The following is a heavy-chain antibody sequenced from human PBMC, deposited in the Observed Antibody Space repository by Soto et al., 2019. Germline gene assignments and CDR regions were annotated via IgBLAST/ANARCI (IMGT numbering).Heavy chain of an antibody. V-gene: IGHV3-33*01. Sequence: QVQLVESGGGVVQPGRSLRLSCAASGFTFSSYGMHWVRQAPSKGLEWVAVIWYDGSNKYYADSVKGRFTISRDNSKNTLYLQMNSLRAEDTAVYYCAREEVVITSPTYWYFDLWGRGTLVTVSS. CDR3: AREEVVITSPTYWYFDL. J-gene: IGHJ2*01. D-gene: IGHD3-22*01. CDR2: IWYDGSNK. CDR1: GFTFSSYG.